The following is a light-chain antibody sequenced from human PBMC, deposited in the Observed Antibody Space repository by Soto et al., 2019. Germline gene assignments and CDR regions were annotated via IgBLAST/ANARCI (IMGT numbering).Light chain of an antibody. Sequence: DLQMTQSPSSLSASVGDRVTITCQASQDISNYLNWYQQKPGKAPKLLIYDASNLETGVPSRFSGSGSGTDFTFTISSPQPEDIATYYCQQYDNLPTFTFGPGTKVDIK. V-gene: IGKV1-33*01. CDR1: QDISNY. CDR2: DAS. CDR3: QQYDNLPTFT. J-gene: IGKJ3*01.